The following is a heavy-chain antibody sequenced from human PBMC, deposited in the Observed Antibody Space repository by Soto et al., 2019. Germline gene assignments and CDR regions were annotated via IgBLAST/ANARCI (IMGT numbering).Heavy chain of an antibody. CDR2: IDPSDSYT. D-gene: IGHD5-18*01. V-gene: IGHV5-10-1*03. CDR3: AGRGGYSYGAYYYYGMDV. Sequence: EVQLVQSGAEVKKPGESLRISCKGSGYSFTSYWISWVRQMPGKGLEWMGRIDPSDSYTNYSPSFQGHVTISADKSISTAYLQWSSLKASDTAMYYCAGRGGYSYGAYYYYGMDVWGQGTTVTVSS. J-gene: IGHJ6*02. CDR1: GYSFTSYW.